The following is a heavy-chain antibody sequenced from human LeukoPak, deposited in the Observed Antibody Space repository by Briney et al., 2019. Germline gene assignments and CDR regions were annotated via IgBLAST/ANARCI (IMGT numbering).Heavy chain of an antibody. Sequence: PSQTLSLTCTVPGGSISSGDYYWSWIRQPPGKGLEWIGYIYYSGSTYYNPSLKSRVTISVDTSKNQFSLKLSSVTAADTAVYYCARDPYYYGSGSYYIGPVGMDVWGKGTSVTVSS. CDR1: GGSISSGDYY. D-gene: IGHD3-10*01. V-gene: IGHV4-30-4*01. CDR2: IYYSGST. CDR3: ARDPYYYGSGSYYIGPVGMDV. J-gene: IGHJ6*04.